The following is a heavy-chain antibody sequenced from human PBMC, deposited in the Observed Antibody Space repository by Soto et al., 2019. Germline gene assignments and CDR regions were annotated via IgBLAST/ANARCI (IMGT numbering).Heavy chain of an antibody. V-gene: IGHV4-39*02. CDR3: ARRSGRSGYYPRPSDY. CDR1: GGSISSSSHY. Sequence: SETLSLTCTVSGGSISSSSHYWGWIRQPPGKGLEWIGTISYSGSTYYNPSLKSRVTISVDTSKNHFSLKLSSVTAADTAVYYCARRSGRSGYYPRPSDYWGLGALVGVSS. D-gene: IGHD3-3*01. CDR2: ISYSGST. J-gene: IGHJ4*02.